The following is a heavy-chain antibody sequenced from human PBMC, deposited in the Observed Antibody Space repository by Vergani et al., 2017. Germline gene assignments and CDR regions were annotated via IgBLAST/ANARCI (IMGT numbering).Heavy chain of an antibody. CDR3: ARDSGDHYFDY. D-gene: IGHD2-21*02. CDR2: INPSGGST. V-gene: IGHV1-46*01. CDR1: GYTFTSYY. Sequence: QVQLVQSGAEVKKPGASVKVSCKASGYTFTSYYMHWVRQAPGQGLEWMGIINPSGGSTSYAQKFQGRVTMTRDTSTSTVYMELSSLRSEDKAVYYCARDSGDHYFDYWGQGTLVTVSS. J-gene: IGHJ4*02.